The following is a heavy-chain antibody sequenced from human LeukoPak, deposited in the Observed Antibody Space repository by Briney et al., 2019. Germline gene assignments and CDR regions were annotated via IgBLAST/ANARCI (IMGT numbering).Heavy chain of an antibody. CDR2: IYYSGST. V-gene: IGHV4-59*01. CDR3: TRHPSLQQWLVLDY. CDR1: GGSISSYY. Sequence: PSETLSLTCTVSGGSISSYYWSWIRQPPGKGLEWIGYIYYSGSTNYNPSLKSRVTTSVGTSKNQFSLKLSSVTAADTAVYYCTRHPSLQQWLVLDYWGQGTLVTVSS. J-gene: IGHJ4*02. D-gene: IGHD6-19*01.